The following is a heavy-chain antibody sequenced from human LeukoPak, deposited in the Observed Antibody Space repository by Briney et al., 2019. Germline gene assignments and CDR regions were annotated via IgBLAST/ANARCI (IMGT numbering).Heavy chain of an antibody. CDR2: MNPNSDNT. V-gene: IGHV1-8*03. J-gene: IGHJ3*02. CDR1: GYTFTGYY. Sequence: GASVTVSCKASGYTFTGYYMHWVRQAPGQGLEWMGWMNPNSDNTGSAQNFQGRVTFTRDTSIGTAYMELSRLKSEDTAVYYCARELGEHGVFDIWGQGTMVTVSS. D-gene: IGHD3-16*01. CDR3: ARELGEHGVFDI.